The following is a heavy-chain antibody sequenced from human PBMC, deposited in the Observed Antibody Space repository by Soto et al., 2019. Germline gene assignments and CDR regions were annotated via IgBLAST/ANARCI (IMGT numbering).Heavy chain of an antibody. CDR2: ISHSGST. V-gene: IGHV4-34*01. J-gene: IGHJ3*02. D-gene: IGHD6-13*01. CDR3: ARYRSLRQQLVQKAFDI. CDR1: GGSFSGYY. Sequence: SSETLSLTCAVYGGSFSGYYWSWIRQPPGKGLEWIGEISHSGSTNYNPSLKSRVTISVDTSKNQFSLKLSSVTAADTAVYYCARYRSLRQQLVQKAFDIWGQGTMVTVSS.